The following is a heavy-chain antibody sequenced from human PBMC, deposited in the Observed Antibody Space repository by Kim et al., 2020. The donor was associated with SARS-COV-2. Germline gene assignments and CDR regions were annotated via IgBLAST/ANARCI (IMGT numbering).Heavy chain of an antibody. CDR1: GYTFTSYA. Sequence: ASVKVSCKASGYTFTSYAMHWVRQAPGQRLEWMGWINAGNGNTKYSQKFQGRVTITRDISESTAYMWLSIMRSDYTAVYYCARAPPYYYDSSGYLDYWGQGTLVTVSS. D-gene: IGHD3-22*01. CDR3: ARAPPYYYDSSGYLDY. V-gene: IGHV1-3*01. J-gene: IGHJ4*02. CDR2: INAGNGNT.